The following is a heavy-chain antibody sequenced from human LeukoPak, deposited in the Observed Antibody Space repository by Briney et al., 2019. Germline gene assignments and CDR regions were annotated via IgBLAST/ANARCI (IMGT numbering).Heavy chain of an antibody. CDR3: ARDPQQQLIAFDI. CDR2: IIPIFGTA. V-gene: IGHV1-69*01. Sequence: SVKVSCKASGGTFSSYAISWVRQAPGQGLEWMGGIIPIFGTANYAQKFQGRVTITADESTSTAYMELSSLRSEDTAVYYCARDPQQQLIAFDIWGQGTMVTVSS. CDR1: GGTFSSYA. J-gene: IGHJ3*02. D-gene: IGHD6-13*01.